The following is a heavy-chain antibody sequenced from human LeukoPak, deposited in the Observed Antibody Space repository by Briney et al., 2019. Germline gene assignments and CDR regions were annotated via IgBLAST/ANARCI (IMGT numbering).Heavy chain of an antibody. Sequence: SVKVSCKASGFIFSRSAVQWVRQARGQRLEWIGWIVVGSGNANYAQKFQERVTMTRDMSTGTAYMELSSLRPEDTAVYYCAAGNYYDSSGYYPYAFDIWGQGTMVTVSS. V-gene: IGHV1-58*01. CDR1: GFIFSRSA. CDR2: IVVGSGNA. D-gene: IGHD3-22*01. J-gene: IGHJ3*02. CDR3: AAGNYYDSSGYYPYAFDI.